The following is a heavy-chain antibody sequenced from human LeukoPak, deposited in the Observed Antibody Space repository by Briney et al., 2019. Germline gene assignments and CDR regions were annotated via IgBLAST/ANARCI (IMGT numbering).Heavy chain of an antibody. CDR3: AKDYYDSSGYFHEYFQH. J-gene: IGHJ1*01. CDR1: GFTFSSYG. V-gene: IGHV3-30*02. CDR2: IRYDGSNK. Sequence: GGSLRLSCAASGFTFSSYGMPWVCQAPGRVQEWAAFIRYDGSNKYYADSVKGRFTISRDNSKNTLYLQMNSLRAEDTAVYYCAKDYYDSSGYFHEYFQHWGQGTLVTVSS. D-gene: IGHD3-22*01.